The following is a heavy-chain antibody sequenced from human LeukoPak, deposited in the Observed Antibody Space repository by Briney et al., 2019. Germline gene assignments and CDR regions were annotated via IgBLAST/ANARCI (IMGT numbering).Heavy chain of an antibody. V-gene: IGHV1-8*03. CDR1: GYTFTSYD. CDR3: ARGQSRSQRIAARGLFGY. D-gene: IGHD6-6*01. CDR2: MNPNSGNT. J-gene: IGHJ4*02. Sequence: GASVKVSCKASGYTFTSYDINWVRQATGQGLEWMGWMNPNSGNTGYAQKFQGRVTITRNTSISTAYMELSSLRSEDTAVYYCARGQSRSQRIAARGLFGYWGQGTLVTVSS.